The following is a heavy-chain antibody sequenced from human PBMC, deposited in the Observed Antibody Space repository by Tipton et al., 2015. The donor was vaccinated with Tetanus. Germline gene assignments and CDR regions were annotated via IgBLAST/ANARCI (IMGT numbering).Heavy chain of an antibody. D-gene: IGHD6-13*01. CDR3: ARHLSTGSWYFFDY. CDR1: GGSINTNSYY. CDR2: VYCSGST. V-gene: IGHV4-39*01. J-gene: IGHJ4*02. Sequence: TLSLTCSVSGGSINTNSYYWGWIRQPPGKGLEFIGSVYCSGSTYYNPSLKSRVTISIDTSKNQFSLRLSSVTAADTAFYYCARHLSTGSWYFFDYWGQGTLVPVSS.